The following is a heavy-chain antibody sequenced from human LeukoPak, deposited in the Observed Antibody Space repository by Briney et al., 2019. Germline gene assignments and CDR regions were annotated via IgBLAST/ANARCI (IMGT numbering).Heavy chain of an antibody. J-gene: IGHJ4*02. D-gene: IGHD6-13*01. CDR2: MNPNSGNT. CDR1: GYTFTSYD. CDR3: ARVGIAAAGHLDY. V-gene: IGHV1-8*01. Sequence: ASVKVSCKASGYTFTSYDINWVRQATGQGLEWMGWMNPNSGNTGYAQKFQGRVTMTRNTSISTAYMELSSLRSEDTAVYYYARVGIAAAGHLDYWGQGTLVTVSS.